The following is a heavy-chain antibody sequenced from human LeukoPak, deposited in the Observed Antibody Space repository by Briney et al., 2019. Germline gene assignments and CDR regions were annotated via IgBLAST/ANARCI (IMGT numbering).Heavy chain of an antibody. CDR1: GGSISSGGYY. CDR2: IYYSGST. CDR3: ARGRNGYDYEGPKYYYDSSGSQAFDY. Sequence: SQTLSLTCTVSGGSISSGGYYWSWIRQHPGKGLEWIGYIYYSGSTYYNPSLKSRVTISVDTSKNQFSLKLSSVTAADTAVYYCARGRNGYDYEGPKYYYDSSGSQAFDYWGQGTLVTVSS. J-gene: IGHJ4*02. D-gene: IGHD3-22*01. V-gene: IGHV4-31*03.